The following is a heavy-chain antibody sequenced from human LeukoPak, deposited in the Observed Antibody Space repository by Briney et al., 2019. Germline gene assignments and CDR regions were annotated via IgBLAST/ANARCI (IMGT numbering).Heavy chain of an antibody. V-gene: IGHV3-23*01. D-gene: IGHD3-10*01. Sequence: GGSLRLSCAASGFSFSNYAMSWVRLAPVKGLEWVSAISGSGGNTYYADSVKGRFTISRDNSKNTLYLQMNSLRAEDTAVVYCAKGGYGSGYPYYFDYWGQGTLVTVSS. CDR3: AKGGYGSGYPYYFDY. CDR1: GFSFSNYA. CDR2: ISGSGGNT. J-gene: IGHJ4*02.